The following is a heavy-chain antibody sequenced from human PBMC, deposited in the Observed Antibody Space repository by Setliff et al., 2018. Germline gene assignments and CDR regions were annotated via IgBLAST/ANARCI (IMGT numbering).Heavy chain of an antibody. CDR2: ISGSGGST. D-gene: IGHD1-26*01. CDR3: AKGGYSGSHYFDY. Sequence: PGGSLRLSCAASGFTFDDYAMHWVRQAPGKGLEWVSAISGSGGSTYYADSVKGRFTISRDNSNNALYLQMNSLRAEDTAIYYCAKGGYSGSHYFDYWGQGTLVTVSS. CDR1: GFTFDDYA. V-gene: IGHV3-23*01. J-gene: IGHJ4*02.